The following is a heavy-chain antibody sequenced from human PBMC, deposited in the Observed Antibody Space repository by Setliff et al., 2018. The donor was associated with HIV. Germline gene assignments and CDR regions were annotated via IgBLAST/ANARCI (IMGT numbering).Heavy chain of an antibody. J-gene: IGHJ4*02. CDR2: ISYRGTT. Sequence: SETLSLTCTVSGVSIDSGDYFWSWIRQHPGKGLEWIGYISYRGTTYYNPSFKSRVTMSMDTSKNQVSLKLTSVTAADTAVHFCARLQKLDDIYYLDDWGQGTLVTSPQ. CDR3: ARLQKLDDIYYLDD. D-gene: IGHD4-4*01. V-gene: IGHV4-31*03. CDR1: GVSIDSGDYF.